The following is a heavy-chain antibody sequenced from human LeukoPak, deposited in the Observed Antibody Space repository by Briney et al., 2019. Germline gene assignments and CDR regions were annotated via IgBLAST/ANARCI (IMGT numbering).Heavy chain of an antibody. D-gene: IGHD2-2*01. Sequence: SETLSLTCTVSGGSISNYHWSWIRQRPGKGLECVGYIYYTGSTNYNPALKSRVTISVDTSKNQFSLKLSSMSAADTAVYYCARETYRYCTSTSCGLYYFDYWGQGILVTVSS. CDR1: GGSISNYH. CDR2: IYYTGST. V-gene: IGHV4-59*01. CDR3: ARETYRYCTSTSCGLYYFDY. J-gene: IGHJ4*02.